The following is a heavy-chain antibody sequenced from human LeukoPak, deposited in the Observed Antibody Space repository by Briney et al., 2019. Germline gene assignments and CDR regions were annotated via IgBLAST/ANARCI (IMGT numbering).Heavy chain of an antibody. CDR3: ARVHYSGSYYFGY. CDR1: GGSISSGDYY. Sequence: TSETLSLTCTVSGGSISSGDYYWSWIRQPPGKGLEWIGYIYYSGSTYYNPSLKSRVTISVDTSKNQFSLKLSSVTAADTAVYYCARVHYSGSYYFGYWGQGTLVTVSS. CDR2: IYYSGST. J-gene: IGHJ4*02. D-gene: IGHD1-26*01. V-gene: IGHV4-30-4*01.